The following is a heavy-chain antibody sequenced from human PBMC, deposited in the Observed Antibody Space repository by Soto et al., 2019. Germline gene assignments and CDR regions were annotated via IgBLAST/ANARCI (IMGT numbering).Heavy chain of an antibody. CDR3: ARQPGRSGNVQH. D-gene: IGHD3-10*01. Sequence: QVQLVQSGAEVKKPGSSVKVSCKASGGTFSSYTISWVRQAPGQGLEWMGRIIPILGIANYAQKFQGRVTITADKSTSTAYMELSSLSSEDTAVYYCARQPGRSGNVQHWGQGTLVTVSS. J-gene: IGHJ1*01. V-gene: IGHV1-69*02. CDR1: GGTFSSYT. CDR2: IIPILGIA.